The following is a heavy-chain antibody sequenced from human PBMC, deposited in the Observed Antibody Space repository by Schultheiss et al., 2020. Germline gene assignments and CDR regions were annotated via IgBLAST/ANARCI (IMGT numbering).Heavy chain of an antibody. CDR3: AMFRCSGGSCYPPQH. CDR2: VYYSGST. CDR1: GGSISSGDYY. J-gene: IGHJ1*01. D-gene: IGHD2-15*01. Sequence: SETLSLTCTVFGGSISSGDYYWSWIRQPPGKGLEWIGYVYYSGSTYSNPSLKSRVTISVDTSKNQFSLKLSSVTAADTAVYYCAMFRCSGGSCYPPQHWGQGTLVTVSS. V-gene: IGHV4-30-4*01.